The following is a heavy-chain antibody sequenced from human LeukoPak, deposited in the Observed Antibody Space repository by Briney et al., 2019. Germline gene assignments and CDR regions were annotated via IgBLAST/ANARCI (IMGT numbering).Heavy chain of an antibody. V-gene: IGHV4-38-2*02. J-gene: IGHJ6*03. D-gene: IGHD4-17*01. CDR3: ARGYDYGYYYMDV. CDR1: GYSISSGYY. Sequence: SETLSLTCTVSGYSISSGYYWGWIRQPPGKGLEWIGSIYRSGSTYYNPSLKSRVTISVDTSKNQFSLKLSSVTAADTAVYYCARGYDYGYYYMDVWGKGTTVTVSS. CDR2: IYRSGST.